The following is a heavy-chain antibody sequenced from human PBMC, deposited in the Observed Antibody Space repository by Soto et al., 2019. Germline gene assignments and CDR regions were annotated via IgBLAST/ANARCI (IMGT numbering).Heavy chain of an antibody. D-gene: IGHD3-22*01. CDR2: ITGNGDTT. CDR1: GFTFINTG. Sequence: EVQVLQSGGGLVPPGGSLRLSCAGSGFTFINTGMSWVRQAPGQGLEWVSAITGNGDTTYYADSVKGRFTISRDNSKSTLYLQMNILRAEDTAVYYCAKIDGYVDYWGQGTLVTVSS. CDR3: AKIDGYVDY. V-gene: IGHV3-23*01. J-gene: IGHJ4*02.